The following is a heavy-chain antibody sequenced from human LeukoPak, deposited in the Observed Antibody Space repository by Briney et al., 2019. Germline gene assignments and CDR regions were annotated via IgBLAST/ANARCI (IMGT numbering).Heavy chain of an antibody. CDR1: GYTLTELS. V-gene: IGHV1-24*01. Sequence: PGASVKVSCKVSGYTLTELSMHWVRQAPGKGLEWMGGFDPEDGETIYAQKFQGGVTMTEDTSTDTAYMELSSLRSEDTAVYYCATVGLRYYDSSFDYWGQGTLVTVSS. CDR2: FDPEDGET. J-gene: IGHJ4*02. CDR3: ATVGLRYYDSSFDY. D-gene: IGHD3-22*01.